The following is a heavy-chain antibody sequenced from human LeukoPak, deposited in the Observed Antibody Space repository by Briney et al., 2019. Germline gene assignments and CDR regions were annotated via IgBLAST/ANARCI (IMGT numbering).Heavy chain of an antibody. J-gene: IGHJ6*03. CDR1: GFTFSSYW. V-gene: IGHV3-74*01. Sequence: SGGSLRLSCAASGFTFSSYWMHWVRQAPGKGLVWVSRINSDGSSTSYADSVKGRFTISRDNAKNTLYLQMNSLGAEDTAVYYCATSNYYYYYMDVWGKGTTVTISS. CDR2: INSDGSST. CDR3: ATSNYYYYYMDV.